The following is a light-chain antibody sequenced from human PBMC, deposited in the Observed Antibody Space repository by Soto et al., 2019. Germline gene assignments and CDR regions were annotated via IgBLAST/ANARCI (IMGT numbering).Light chain of an antibody. V-gene: IGKV1-39*01. CDR1: QSIGTG. CDR3: QQSNRAPIT. CDR2: ATS. J-gene: IGKJ5*01. Sequence: DIQMTQSPSSLSAVVGDRVTITCRASQSIGTGLNWIQHKPGRAPKLLIYATSNLENGVPSRFSGGGSGIDFTLTITSLQPEDFATYYCQQSNRAPITFGQGTRLDMK.